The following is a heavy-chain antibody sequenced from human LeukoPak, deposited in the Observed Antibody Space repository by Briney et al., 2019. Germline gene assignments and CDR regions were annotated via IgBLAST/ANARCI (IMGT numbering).Heavy chain of an antibody. J-gene: IGHJ6*02. CDR1: GFTFSDYN. CDR3: ARSIGLTGGGVDV. D-gene: IGHD3-9*01. CDR2: ITNGGSTI. V-gene: IGHV3-11*01. Sequence: PGGSLRLSCAASGFTFSDYNMNWVRQAPGKGLGWDSYITNGGSTIHHADSVKGRFTISRDNAKKTLYLQMNSLRAEDTAVYYCARSIGLTGGGVDVWGQGTTVTVSS.